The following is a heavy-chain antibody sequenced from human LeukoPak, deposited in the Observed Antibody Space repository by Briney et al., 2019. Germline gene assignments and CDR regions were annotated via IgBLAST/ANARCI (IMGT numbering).Heavy chain of an antibody. CDR2: INSDGTT. D-gene: IGHD2-2*01. V-gene: IGHV3-74*01. J-gene: IGHJ6*02. CDR1: GFTFSNSW. CDR3: ARDRYYALDV. Sequence: PGGSLRLSCEASGFTFSNSWMHWVRQAPGKGLVWVSHINSDGTTTYADSVKGRFNISRDNAKNTLYLQMHSLRAEDTAVYYCARDRYYALDVWGQGTTVTVSS.